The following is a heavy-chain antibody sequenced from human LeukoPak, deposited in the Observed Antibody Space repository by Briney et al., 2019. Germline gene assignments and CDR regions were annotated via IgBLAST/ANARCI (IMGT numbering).Heavy chain of an antibody. CDR3: ARDLYVYMDV. Sequence: PSETLSLTCTVSGGSISSYYWSWIRQPPGKGLEWIGYIYYGGSTNYNPSLKSRVTISEDTSKNQFSLKLSSVTAADTAVYYCARDLYVYMDVWGKGTTVTVSS. CDR2: IYYGGST. D-gene: IGHD3-16*01. J-gene: IGHJ6*03. V-gene: IGHV4-59*01. CDR1: GGSISSYY.